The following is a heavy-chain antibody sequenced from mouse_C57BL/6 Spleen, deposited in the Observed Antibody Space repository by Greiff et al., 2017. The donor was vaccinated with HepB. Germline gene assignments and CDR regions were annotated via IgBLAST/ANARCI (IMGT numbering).Heavy chain of an antibody. CDR1: GFTFSSYG. CDR3: ARPSGYPYYFDY. Sequence: EVKLVESGGGLVKPGGSLKLSCAASGFTFSSYGMSWVRQTPDKRLEWVATISSGGSYTYYPDSVKGRFTISRDNAKNTLYLQMSSLKSEDTAMYYCARPSGYPYYFDYWGQGTTLTVSS. D-gene: IGHD2-2*01. V-gene: IGHV5-6*03. CDR2: ISSGGSYT. J-gene: IGHJ2*01.